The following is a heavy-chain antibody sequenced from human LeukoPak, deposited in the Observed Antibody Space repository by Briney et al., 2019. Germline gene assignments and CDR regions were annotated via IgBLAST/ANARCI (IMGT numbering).Heavy chain of an antibody. CDR1: GGSISSYY. J-gene: IGHJ4*02. D-gene: IGHD1-14*01. Sequence: SETLSLTCAVSGGSISSYYWSWIRPPPGKGLEWIGYIYYSGSTNYNPSVKSRVTISVDTSKNQFSLMLSSVTAEDTAVYYCARGSWQPGYFDYWGQGTLVTVSS. CDR3: ARGSWQPGYFDY. CDR2: IYYSGST. V-gene: IGHV4-59*01.